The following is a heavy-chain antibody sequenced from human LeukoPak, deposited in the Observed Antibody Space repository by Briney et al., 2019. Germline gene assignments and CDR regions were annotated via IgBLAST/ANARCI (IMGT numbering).Heavy chain of an antibody. J-gene: IGHJ4*02. D-gene: IGHD1-26*01. Sequence: SETLSLTCTVSGGSITGYYWSWIRQSPGKGLEWIGNIYYSGSTNYNPSLKSRVTISVDTSKIQFSLSLSSVAAADTAVYYCARVNSGNYYEIDYWGQGTLVTVSS. CDR3: ARVNSGNYYEIDY. CDR2: IYYSGST. V-gene: IGHV4-59*01. CDR1: GGSITGYY.